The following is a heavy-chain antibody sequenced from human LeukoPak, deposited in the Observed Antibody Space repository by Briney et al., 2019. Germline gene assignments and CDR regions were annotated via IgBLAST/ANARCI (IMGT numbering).Heavy chain of an antibody. CDR1: GFIFSSFE. D-gene: IGHD2-2*01. Sequence: GGSLRLSCAASGFIFSSFEMNWVRQAPGKGLEWVSYISDSGSTIYYADSVKGRFTISRDNAKNSLYLQMNSLRAEDTAVYYCARLPRYCSSTSCPPDFDYWGQGTLVTVSS. CDR3: ARLPRYCSSTSCPPDFDY. CDR2: ISDSGSTI. J-gene: IGHJ4*02. V-gene: IGHV3-48*03.